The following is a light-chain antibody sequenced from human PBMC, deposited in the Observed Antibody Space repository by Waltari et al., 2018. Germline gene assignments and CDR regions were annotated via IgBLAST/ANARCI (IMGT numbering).Light chain of an antibody. CDR3: QQTYDTPLT. J-gene: IGKJ4*01. CDR1: RSVSIY. Sequence: DIQMTQASSSLSASVGDRVNITCRASRSVSIYLNWYKQKPVKAPNLLIYATSALQTGVPSRFSGSGSGTDFTLTITNLQPEDFGIYYCQQTYDTPLTFGAGTKVQLK. CDR2: ATS. V-gene: IGKV1-39*01.